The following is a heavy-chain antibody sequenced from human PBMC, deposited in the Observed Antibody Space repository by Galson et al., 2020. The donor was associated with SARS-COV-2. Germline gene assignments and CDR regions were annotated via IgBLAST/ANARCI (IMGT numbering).Heavy chain of an antibody. CDR1: GYTFTSYG. CDR3: ARDGESYSGSYYGAFDS. CDR2: ISAYNGNT. J-gene: IGHJ3*02. D-gene: IGHD1-26*01. V-gene: IGHV1-18*04. Sequence: ASVKVSCKASGYTFTSYGISWVRQAPGQGLEWMGWISAYNGNTNYAQKLQGRVTMTTDTSTSTAYMELRSLRSDDTAVYYCARDGESYSGSYYGAFDSWGQGTMVTVSS.